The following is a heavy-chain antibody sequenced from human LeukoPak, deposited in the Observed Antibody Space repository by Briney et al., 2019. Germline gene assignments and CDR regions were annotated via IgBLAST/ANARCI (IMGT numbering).Heavy chain of an antibody. J-gene: IGHJ4*02. CDR1: GYTFTSYD. D-gene: IGHD3-10*01. CDR2: MNPNSGNT. CDR3: ARSLTMVRGVIIIGY. Sequence: ASVKVSCKASGYTFTSYDINWVRQATGQGLEWMGWMNPNSGNTGYAQKFQGRVTMTRNTSISTAYMELSSLRSEDTAVYYCARSLTMVRGVIIIGYWGQGTLVTVSS. V-gene: IGHV1-8*01.